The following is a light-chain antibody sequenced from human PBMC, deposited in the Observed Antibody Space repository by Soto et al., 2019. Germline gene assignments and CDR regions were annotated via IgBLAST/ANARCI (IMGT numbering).Light chain of an antibody. Sequence: QSVLTQPPSASGSPGQSVTISCTGTSSDVGGYNFVSWYQQHPGKAPKLIIYEVSKRPSGVPDRFSGSKSGNTASLTVSGLQAEDEAEYFCSSYGGSNDYVFGTGTKLTVL. J-gene: IGLJ1*01. V-gene: IGLV2-8*01. CDR3: SSYGGSNDYV. CDR2: EVS. CDR1: SSDVGGYNF.